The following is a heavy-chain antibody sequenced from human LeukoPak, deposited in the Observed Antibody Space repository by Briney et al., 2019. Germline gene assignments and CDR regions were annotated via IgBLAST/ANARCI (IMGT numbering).Heavy chain of an antibody. V-gene: IGHV3-30*18. CDR3: AKDEAQFNAFDI. Sequence: PGGSLRLSCAASGFTFSSYGMHWVRQAPGKGLEWVAVISYGGSNKYYADSVKGRFTISRDNSKNTLYLQVNSLRAEDTAVYYCAKDEAQFNAFDIWGQGTMVTVSS. CDR2: ISYGGSNK. J-gene: IGHJ3*02. CDR1: GFTFSSYG.